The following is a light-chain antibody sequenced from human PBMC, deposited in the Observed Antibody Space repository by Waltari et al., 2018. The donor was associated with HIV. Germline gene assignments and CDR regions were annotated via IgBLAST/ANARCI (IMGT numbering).Light chain of an antibody. Sequence: QSALTQPASVSGSPGQSITISCTGSNSAVGGYNYVSWYLQHPAKAPQLLLLEVSHRPAGISSRFSGAKSGNTATMTISGLQAEDEADYYCSSYTTTSTILFGGGTKVTVL. V-gene: IGLV2-14*01. CDR3: SSYTTTSTIL. CDR1: NSAVGGYNY. CDR2: EVS. J-gene: IGLJ2*01.